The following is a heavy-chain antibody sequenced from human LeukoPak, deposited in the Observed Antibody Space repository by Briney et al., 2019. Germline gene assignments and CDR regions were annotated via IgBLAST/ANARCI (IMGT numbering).Heavy chain of an antibody. J-gene: IGHJ5*02. CDR2: MNPNSGNT. D-gene: IGHD3-10*01. CDR1: GYTFTSYD. V-gene: IGHV1-8*01. Sequence: ASVKVSCKASGYTFTSYDINWVRQATGQGLEWMGWMNPNSGNTGYAQKFQGRVTMTRNTSISTAYMELSSLRSEDTAVYYCARVSVLWFGEYIETGFDPWGQGTLVTVSS. CDR3: ARVSVLWFGEYIETGFDP.